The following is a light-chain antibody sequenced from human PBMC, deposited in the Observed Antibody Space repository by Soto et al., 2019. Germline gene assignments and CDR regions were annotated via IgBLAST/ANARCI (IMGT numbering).Light chain of an antibody. Sequence: EIVMTQSPASLSVSPGERATLSCRASQSFSTYLAWYQQKPGQAPRLLLYGASTRATGVPARFSGSGAGTEFTLTISGLQYEDFAVYYCQQYNDWPWTFGQGTKVDIK. CDR3: QQYNDWPWT. J-gene: IGKJ1*01. CDR2: GAS. CDR1: QSFSTY. V-gene: IGKV3-15*01.